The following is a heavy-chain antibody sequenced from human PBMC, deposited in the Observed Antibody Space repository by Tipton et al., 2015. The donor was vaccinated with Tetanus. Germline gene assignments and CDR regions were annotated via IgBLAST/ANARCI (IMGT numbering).Heavy chain of an antibody. D-gene: IGHD3-10*01. J-gene: IGHJ4*02. CDR1: GGSISSNLYY. CDR2: IYYSGNT. V-gene: IGHV4-39*01. Sequence: TLSLTCNVSGGSISSNLYYWHWIRQPPGKGLEWIGSIYYSGNTYYNSSLKSRVAISVDTSKNQFSLKLSSVTAADTAVYYCARRYGSGADAHQYFDYWGQGTLVTVSS. CDR3: ARRYGSGADAHQYFDY.